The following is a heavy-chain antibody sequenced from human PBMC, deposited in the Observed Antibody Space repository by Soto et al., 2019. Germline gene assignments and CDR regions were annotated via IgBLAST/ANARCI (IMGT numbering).Heavy chain of an antibody. CDR3: ARLYGGNSGMDV. Sequence: EVQLVQSGAEVKKPGESLRISCKGSGYSFTSYWVTWVRQMPGKGLEWMGRIDPSDSYTNYNPPFQGHVTISVDKSLSTAYLQWSSLKASDTAMYYCARLYGGNSGMDVWGQGTTVTVSS. CDR1: GYSFTSYW. D-gene: IGHD4-17*01. CDR2: IDPSDSYT. J-gene: IGHJ6*02. V-gene: IGHV5-10-1*01.